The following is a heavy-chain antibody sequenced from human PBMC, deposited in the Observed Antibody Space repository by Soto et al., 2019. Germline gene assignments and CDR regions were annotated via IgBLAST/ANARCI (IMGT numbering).Heavy chain of an antibody. CDR3: AKGGYPRS. CDR1: GFTFNTYA. CDR2: ISGSGSST. Sequence: EEQLLESGGGLVQPGGSLRLSCAASGFTFNTYAMSWVRQAPGKGLEWVSGISGSGSSTYYADSVKGRFTISRDNSKNTLYLQMNSLRAEDRAVYYCAKGGYPRSWGQGTLVTVSS. J-gene: IGHJ5*02. D-gene: IGHD2-15*01. V-gene: IGHV3-23*01.